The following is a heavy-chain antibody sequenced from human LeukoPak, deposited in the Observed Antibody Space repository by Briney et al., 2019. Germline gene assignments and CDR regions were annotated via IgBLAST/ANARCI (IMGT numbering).Heavy chain of an antibody. CDR2: VTSTGRST. Sequence: GGSLRRSSAAAGNSLRNYYMNWGRQNAGKGLDSVSYVTSTGRSTNYADSVKGRFNISRDSAKNSVSLQMSSLTAEDTAVYYCARGRRGSYYTFQVWGQGTLVSVSS. J-gene: IGHJ4*02. V-gene: IGHV3-11*01. CDR1: GNSLRNYY. D-gene: IGHD3-16*01. CDR3: ARGRRGSYYTFQV.